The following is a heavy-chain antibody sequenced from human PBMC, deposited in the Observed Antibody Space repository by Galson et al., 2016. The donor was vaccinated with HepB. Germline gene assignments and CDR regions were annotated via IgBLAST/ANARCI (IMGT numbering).Heavy chain of an antibody. CDR2: IYYSGTT. CDR3: ARGVGGYSYGMYNRFDP. J-gene: IGHJ5*02. V-gene: IGHV4-59*01. D-gene: IGHD5-18*01. CDR1: GGSISSYY. Sequence: LTCTVSGGSISSYYWSWIRQPPGKRLEWIGHIYYSGTTAYSPSLKSRGTISVDSSKNQFSLKLRSVTAADTALYYCARGVGGYSYGMYNRFDPWGQGTLVTVSS.